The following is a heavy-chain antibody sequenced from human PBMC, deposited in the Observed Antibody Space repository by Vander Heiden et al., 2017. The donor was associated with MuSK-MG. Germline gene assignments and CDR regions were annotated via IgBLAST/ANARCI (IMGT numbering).Heavy chain of an antibody. D-gene: IGHD6-13*01. V-gene: IGHV4-39*01. Sequence: QLQLQETGPGLVKPSETLSPTCTVSGGSISSSTYYWGWSRQPPGKGLEWIGSIYDSGTPYYNPSLKSRVIVFVDRSKKQFSLKLSSVTAADTALYYCARQMIAATGLLPFDYWGQGTLVTVSS. CDR1: GGSISSSTYY. CDR2: IYDSGTP. CDR3: ARQMIAATGLLPFDY. J-gene: IGHJ4*02.